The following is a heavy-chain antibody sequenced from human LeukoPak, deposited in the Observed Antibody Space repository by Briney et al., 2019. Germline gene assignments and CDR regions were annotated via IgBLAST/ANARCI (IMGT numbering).Heavy chain of an antibody. V-gene: IGHV3-20*04. J-gene: IGHJ3*01. CDR3: APGVYDSSGGAFDF. D-gene: IGHD3-22*01. CDR1: GFTFDDYG. Sequence: PGGSLRLSCAASGFTFDDYGMSWVRHAPGKGLEWVSGINWNGGSTGYADSVKGRFTISRDNAKNSLYLQMNSLRVEDTAVYYCAPGVYDSSGGAFDFWGQGTMVTVSS. CDR2: INWNGGST.